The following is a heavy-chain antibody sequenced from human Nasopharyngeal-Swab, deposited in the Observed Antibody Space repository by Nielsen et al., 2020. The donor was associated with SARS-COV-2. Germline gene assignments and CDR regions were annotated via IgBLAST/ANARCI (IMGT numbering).Heavy chain of an antibody. CDR1: GFTFDDYA. Sequence: SLKISCAASGFTFDDYAMHWVRQAPGKGLEWVSGISWNSGSIGYADSVKGRFTISRDNAKNSLYLQMNSLRAEDTALYYCAAGYFVWLSIDYWGQGTLVTVSS. J-gene: IGHJ4*02. CDR2: ISWNSGSI. V-gene: IGHV3-9*01. CDR3: AAGYFVWLSIDY. D-gene: IGHD3-9*01.